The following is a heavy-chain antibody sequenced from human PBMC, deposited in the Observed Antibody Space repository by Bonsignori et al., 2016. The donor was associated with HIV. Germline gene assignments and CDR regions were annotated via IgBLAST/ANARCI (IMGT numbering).Heavy chain of an antibody. CDR1: GHSISSDYY. V-gene: IGHV4-38-2*02. Sequence: QVQLQESGPGLVKPSETLSLTCTVSGHSISSDYYWHWIRQPPGKGLEWIASIYHTGLRPPTSPSLESRFSISVDTSKNQFSLKLTSVTAADTAVYYCARDSKWTFDYWGQGILVTVSS. CDR2: IYHTGLRP. J-gene: IGHJ4*02. CDR3: ARDSKWTFDY. D-gene: IGHD2-8*01.